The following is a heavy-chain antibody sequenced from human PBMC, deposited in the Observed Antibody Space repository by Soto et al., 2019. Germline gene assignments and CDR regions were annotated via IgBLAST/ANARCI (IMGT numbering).Heavy chain of an antibody. Sequence: SQTLSLTCALSGDSVSSNSAAWNWIRQSPSRGLEWLGRTYYRSKWYNDYAVSVKSRINSNVDTSKNQFSLQLKSVTSEDTAVYYCARLLATTGVFDYWGQGTLVTVS. CDR3: ARLLATTGVFDY. CDR2: TYYRSKWYN. V-gene: IGHV6-1*01. CDR1: GDSVSSNSAA. J-gene: IGHJ4*02. D-gene: IGHD1-1*01.